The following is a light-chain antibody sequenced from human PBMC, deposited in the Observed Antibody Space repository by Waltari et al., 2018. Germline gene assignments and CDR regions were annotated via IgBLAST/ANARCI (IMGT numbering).Light chain of an antibody. Sequence: SYELTQPPSVSMPPGQTDTNTCPGEASPKKFASWFQQNSGQAPVLFMYEENKRPSGIPQKFSGSSSGTVATLTISGAQLEDEADYYCYSTDNSGHGVFGGGTKVTVL. CDR3: YSTDNSGHGV. V-gene: IGLV3-10*01. J-gene: IGLJ3*02. CDR2: EEN. CDR1: ASPKKF.